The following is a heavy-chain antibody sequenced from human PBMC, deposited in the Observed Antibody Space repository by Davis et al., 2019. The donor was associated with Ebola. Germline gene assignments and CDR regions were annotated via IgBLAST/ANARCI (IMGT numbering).Heavy chain of an antibody. D-gene: IGHD3-3*01. V-gene: IGHV1-2*06. CDR3: ARDWSSAPVFHFYGLEV. CDR2: INPSNGDT. Sequence: ASVKVSCQASGYNFIDYYLHWLRQAPRHGREWMGRINPSNGDTKYAQNFQGRVTMTSDTSLTTAYMELSGLRSDDAAIYYCARDWSSAPVFHFYGLEVWGNGTTVTVPS. J-gene: IGHJ6*04. CDR1: GYNFIDYY.